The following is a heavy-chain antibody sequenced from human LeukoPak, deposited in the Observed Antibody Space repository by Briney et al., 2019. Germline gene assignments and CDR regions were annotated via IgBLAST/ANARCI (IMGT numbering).Heavy chain of an antibody. D-gene: IGHD3-10*01. J-gene: IGHJ4*02. V-gene: IGHV3-7*01. CDR1: GFTFSSYW. Sequence: GGSLRLSCAASGFTFSSYWMSWVRQAPGKGLEWVANIKQDGSEKYYVDSVKGRFTISRDNAKNSLYLQMNSLRAEDTAVYYCARDIRVITPYFDYWGQGTLVTVSS. CDR3: ARDIRVITPYFDY. CDR2: IKQDGSEK.